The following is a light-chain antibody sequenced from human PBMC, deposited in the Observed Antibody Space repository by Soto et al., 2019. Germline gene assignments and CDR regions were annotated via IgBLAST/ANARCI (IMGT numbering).Light chain of an antibody. CDR2: GAS. CDR3: PHSGNSHGT. CDR1: QTISSRY. V-gene: IGKV3-20*01. J-gene: IGKJ1*01. Sequence: EIVLAQSPGTLSLSPGERATLSCRASQTISSRYLTWYQQKSGQVPRLLIYGASSRATGIPDRFSGSGSGTDFTLTISRLEPEDVAVYYCPHSGNSHGTFGQGTKVEI.